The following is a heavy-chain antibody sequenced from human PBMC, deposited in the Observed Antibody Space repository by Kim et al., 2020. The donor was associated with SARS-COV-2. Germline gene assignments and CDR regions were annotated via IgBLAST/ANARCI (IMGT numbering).Heavy chain of an antibody. D-gene: IGHD2-21*01. J-gene: IGHJ4*02. CDR3: ARTLSCCCHYYDS. Sequence: YTADSVKGRFTISRNNANTSLYLQMDILRAEDTAAYYCARTLSCCCHYYDSWGQGTLVTVSS. V-gene: IGHV3-48*03.